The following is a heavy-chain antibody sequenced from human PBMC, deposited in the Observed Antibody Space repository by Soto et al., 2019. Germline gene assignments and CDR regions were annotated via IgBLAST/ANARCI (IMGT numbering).Heavy chain of an antibody. CDR3: ARGTDLPYYYGMDV. V-gene: IGHV3-30-3*01. J-gene: IGHJ6*02. Sequence: QVQLVESGGGVVQPGRSLRLSCAASGFTFSSYAMRWVRQAPGKGLEWVAVISYDGSNKYYADSVKGRFTISRDNSKNTLYLQMNSLRAEDTAVYYCARGTDLPYYYGMDVWGQGTTVTVSS. CDR2: ISYDGSNK. CDR1: GFTFSSYA.